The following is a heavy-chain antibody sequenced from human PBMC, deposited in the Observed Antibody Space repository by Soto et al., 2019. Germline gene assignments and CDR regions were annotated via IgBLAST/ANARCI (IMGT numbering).Heavy chain of an antibody. CDR2: ISYSGSTI. J-gene: IGHJ5*02. Sequence: EVQLVESGGTLVQPGGSLRLSCAASGFIFSTYSMNWVRQAPGKGLEWVSYISYSGSTIYYADSVKGRVTISRDNAKNSLYLEMNSLRAEDTAVYYCARDLGSSGWYGGFDPWGQGTLVTVSS. CDR1: GFIFSTYS. CDR3: ARDLGSSGWYGGFDP. D-gene: IGHD6-19*01. V-gene: IGHV3-48*01.